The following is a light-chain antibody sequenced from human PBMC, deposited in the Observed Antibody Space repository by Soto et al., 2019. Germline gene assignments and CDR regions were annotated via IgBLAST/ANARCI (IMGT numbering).Light chain of an antibody. Sequence: DIQMTQSPSSLSASVGDRVTITCQPSQDIGNFLTWYQQKQGRAPVVXIYDAANLETGVPPRFSGSGSGRDFTLTISSLQPEDIEAYDCQQYDRLTITFGQGTRLENK. V-gene: IGKV1-33*01. CDR1: QDIGNF. J-gene: IGKJ5*01. CDR2: DAA. CDR3: QQYDRLTIT.